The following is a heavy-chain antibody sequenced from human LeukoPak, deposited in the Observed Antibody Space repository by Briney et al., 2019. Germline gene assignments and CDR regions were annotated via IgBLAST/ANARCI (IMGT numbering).Heavy chain of an antibody. CDR1: GGSLSGYY. Sequence: SETLSLTCAVYGGSLSGYYWSWIRQPPGKGLEWIGEINHSGSTNYNPSLKSRVTMSVDTSKNQFSLKLSSVTAADTAVYYCARGLVGNDSSGYYSGEFDYWGQGTLVTVSS. CDR3: ARGLVGNDSSGYYSGEFDY. CDR2: INHSGST. D-gene: IGHD3-22*01. V-gene: IGHV4-34*01. J-gene: IGHJ4*02.